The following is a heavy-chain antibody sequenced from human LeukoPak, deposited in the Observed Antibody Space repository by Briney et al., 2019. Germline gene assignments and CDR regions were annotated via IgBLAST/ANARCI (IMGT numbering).Heavy chain of an antibody. J-gene: IGHJ4*02. CDR2: INHSGST. V-gene: IGHV4-34*01. CDR1: GGSFSGYY. CDR3: ARAEGRRFGELLDY. Sequence: PSETLSLTCAVYGGSFSGYYWSWIPQPPGKGLEWIGEINHSGSTNYNPSLKSRVTISVDTSKNQFSLKLSSVTAADTAVYYCARAEGRRFGELLDYWGQGTLVTVSS. D-gene: IGHD3-10*01.